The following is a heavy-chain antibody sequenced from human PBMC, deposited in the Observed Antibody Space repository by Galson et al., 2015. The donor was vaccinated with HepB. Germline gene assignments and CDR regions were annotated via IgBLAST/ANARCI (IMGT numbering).Heavy chain of an antibody. CDR2: IDPSVSYT. J-gene: IGHJ5*02. V-gene: IGHV5-10-1*01. CDR3: VYSISTSWDYNCVDP. Sequence: QSGAEVKKPGESLRISCKGSGSTFTSYWINWVRQKPGKGLEWMGRIDPSVSYTKYSPSFQGHVTISADKSISTAYLQWSSLRASDTAMYYCVYSISTSWDYNCVDPWGQGTLVTVSS. CDR1: GSTFTSYW. D-gene: IGHD2-2*01.